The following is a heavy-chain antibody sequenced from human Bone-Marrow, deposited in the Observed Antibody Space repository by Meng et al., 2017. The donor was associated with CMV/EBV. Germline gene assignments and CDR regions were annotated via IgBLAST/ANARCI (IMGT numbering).Heavy chain of an antibody. D-gene: IGHD3-22*01. Sequence: GGSLRLSCVVSGFIFSSYAMHWVCQAPGKGLEWVAVISYDGSNKYYADSVKGRFTISRDNSKNTLYLQMNSLRAEDTAVYYCARGDWDYDSSGYYQDLDYWGQGTLVTVSS. CDR1: GFIFSSYA. V-gene: IGHV3-30*04. CDR3: ARGDWDYDSSGYYQDLDY. CDR2: ISYDGSNK. J-gene: IGHJ4*02.